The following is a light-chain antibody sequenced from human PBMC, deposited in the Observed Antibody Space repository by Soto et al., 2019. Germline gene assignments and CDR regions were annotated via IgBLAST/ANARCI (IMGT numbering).Light chain of an antibody. CDR3: QQRSNWIT. V-gene: IGKV3-11*01. CDR1: QSVSSY. CDR2: DAS. J-gene: IGKJ5*01. Sequence: EIVLTQSPATLSLSPGERATLSCRASQSVSSYLAWYQQKPGQAPRLLIYDASNRATGIPARFSGSGSGTDFTLNISRLESEDFAVYYWQQRSNWITFGQGRRLEIK.